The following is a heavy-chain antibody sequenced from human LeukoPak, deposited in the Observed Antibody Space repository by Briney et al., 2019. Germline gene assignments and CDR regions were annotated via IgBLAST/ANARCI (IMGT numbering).Heavy chain of an antibody. D-gene: IGHD1-26*01. CDR1: GGSISSYY. Sequence: SETLSLTCTVSGGSISSYYWSWIRQPPGKGLEWIGYIYYSGSTNYNPSLKSRVTISVDTSKNQFSLKLNSVTPEDTAVYYCARSGSYRGGDYWGQGTLVTVSS. CDR2: IYYSGST. J-gene: IGHJ4*02. V-gene: IGHV4-59*12. CDR3: ARSGSYRGGDY.